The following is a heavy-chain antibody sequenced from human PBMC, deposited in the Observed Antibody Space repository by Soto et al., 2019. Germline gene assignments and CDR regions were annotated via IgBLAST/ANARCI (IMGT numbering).Heavy chain of an antibody. CDR1: GGSISSSSYY. D-gene: IGHD3-10*01. J-gene: IGHJ5*02. Sequence: SETLSLTCTVSGGSISSSSYYWGWIRQPPGKGLEWIGSIYYSGSTYYNPSLKSRVTISVDTSKNQFSLKLSSVTAADTAVYYCATAFSYYYGSGRGWFDPWGQGTLVTVSS. CDR3: ATAFSYYYGSGRGWFDP. CDR2: IYYSGST. V-gene: IGHV4-39*01.